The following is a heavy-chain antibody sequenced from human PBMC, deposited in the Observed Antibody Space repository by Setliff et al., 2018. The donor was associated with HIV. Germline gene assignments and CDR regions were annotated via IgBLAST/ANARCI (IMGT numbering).Heavy chain of an antibody. Sequence: GASVKVSCKASGGTFSSYGISWVRQAPGQGLEWVGGIIPTFGTVNYAQKFQGRVSIITDESTNTAYMELSSLRSGDTAVYYCARGLTAANYQNYNYMDVWGKGTTVTVSS. CDR3: ARGLTAANYQNYNYMDV. CDR1: GGTFSSYG. D-gene: IGHD2-2*01. V-gene: IGHV1-69*05. J-gene: IGHJ6*03. CDR2: IIPTFGTV.